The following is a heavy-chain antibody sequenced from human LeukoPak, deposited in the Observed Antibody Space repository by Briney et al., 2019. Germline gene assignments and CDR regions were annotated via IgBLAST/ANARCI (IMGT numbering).Heavy chain of an antibody. CDR3: ARDSGYFEY. Sequence: GGSLRLSCVASGLTFSSYWMTWVRQAPGKGLERVATINEDGREKYYVDSVKGRFTISRDNAKNSLYRQMNSLRAEDTAVYYCARDSGYFEYWGQGTLVTVSS. J-gene: IGHJ4*02. CDR1: GLTFSSYW. D-gene: IGHD3-10*01. V-gene: IGHV3-7*05. CDR2: INEDGREK.